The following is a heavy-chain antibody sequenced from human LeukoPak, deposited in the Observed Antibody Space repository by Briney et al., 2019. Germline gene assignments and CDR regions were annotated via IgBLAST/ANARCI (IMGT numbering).Heavy chain of an antibody. CDR2: IYHSGIT. V-gene: IGHV4-30-2*01. CDR3: ARGSGSYYHFDY. D-gene: IGHD1-26*01. Sequence: TLSLTCAVSGGSISSGGYSWSWIRQPPGKGLECLGYIYHSGITYYNPSLKSRVTMSVDRSKNQFSLKLSSVTAADTAVYYCARGSGSYYHFDYWGQGTLVTVSS. J-gene: IGHJ4*02. CDR1: GGSISSGGYS.